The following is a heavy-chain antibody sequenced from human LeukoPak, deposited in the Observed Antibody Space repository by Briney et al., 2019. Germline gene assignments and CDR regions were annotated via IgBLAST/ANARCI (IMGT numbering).Heavy chain of an antibody. V-gene: IGHV3-33*06. CDR3: AKDSMDFWSGYYPNWFDP. CDR2: IWYDGSNK. D-gene: IGHD3-3*01. J-gene: IGHJ5*02. Sequence: GGSLRLSCAASGFTFSSYGMHWVRQAPGKGLEWVAVIWYDGSNKYYADSVKGRFTISRDNSKNTLYLQMNSLRAEDTAVYYCAKDSMDFWSGYYPNWFDPWGQGTLVTVSS. CDR1: GFTFSSYG.